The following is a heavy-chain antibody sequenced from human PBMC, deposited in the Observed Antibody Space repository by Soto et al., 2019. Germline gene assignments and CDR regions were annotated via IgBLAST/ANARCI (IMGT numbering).Heavy chain of an antibody. J-gene: IGHJ6*02. CDR1: GFTFSSYG. Sequence: PGGSLRLSCASSGFTFSSYGMHWVRQAPGKGLEWVAVIWYDGSNTYYADSVKGRFTISRDNSKNTLYLQMNSLRAEDTAVYYCARERIVAANPDYDYYYGMDVRGQGTTVPVSS. V-gene: IGHV3-33*01. D-gene: IGHD2-15*01. CDR2: IWYDGSNT. CDR3: ARERIVAANPDYDYYYGMDV.